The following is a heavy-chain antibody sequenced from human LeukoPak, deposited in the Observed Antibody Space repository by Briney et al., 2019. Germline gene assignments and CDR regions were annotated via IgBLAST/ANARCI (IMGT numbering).Heavy chain of an antibody. Sequence: GGSLRLSSAASGFTFSSYAMHWVRQAPGKGLEWVAVISYDGSNKYYADSVKGRFTISRDNSKNTLYLQMNSLRAEDTAVYYCAKDRGGYGVPGYYYYGMDVWGQGTTVTVSS. CDR2: ISYDGSNK. CDR1: GFTFSSYA. J-gene: IGHJ6*02. CDR3: AKDRGGYGVPGYYYYGMDV. D-gene: IGHD5-12*01. V-gene: IGHV3-30*04.